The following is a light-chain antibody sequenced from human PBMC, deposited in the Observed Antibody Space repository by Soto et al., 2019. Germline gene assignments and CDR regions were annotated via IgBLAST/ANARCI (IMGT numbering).Light chain of an antibody. Sequence: IQLTQSPSFLSASIGDRVTITCRASQGISTYLAWYQQKPGKAPKSLIYGASTLQSGVPSRFSGGGSGTEFTLTITSLQPEDFATYYCQELNSYPRTFGQGTKVDI. CDR3: QELNSYPRT. V-gene: IGKV1-9*01. CDR2: GAS. J-gene: IGKJ1*01. CDR1: QGISTY.